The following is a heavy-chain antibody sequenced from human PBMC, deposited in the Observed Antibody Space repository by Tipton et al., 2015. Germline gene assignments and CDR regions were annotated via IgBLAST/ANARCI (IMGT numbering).Heavy chain of an antibody. D-gene: IGHD4-17*01. V-gene: IGHV3-23*01. CDR3: AKDHALTVPSYYYGMDV. J-gene: IGHJ6*02. CDR2: ISGRGGST. CDR1: GFTFSSYA. Sequence: SLRLSCAASGFTFSSYAMSWVRQAPGKGLQWVSGISGRGGSTYYADSVKGRFTISRDNSNNTLYLQMNRLRAEDTAVYYCAKDHALTVPSYYYGMDVWGQGTTVTVSS.